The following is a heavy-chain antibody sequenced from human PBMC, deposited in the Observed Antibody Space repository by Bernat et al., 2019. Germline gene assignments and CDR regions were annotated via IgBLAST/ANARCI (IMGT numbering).Heavy chain of an antibody. V-gene: IGHV3-23*01. D-gene: IGHD1-1*01. CDR2: ISDEGGDT. Sequence: EVQLLESGGGLVQPGGSLRLSCAASGFTFSSYAMTWVRQAPGKGLEWVSIISDEGGDTYYADSVKGRFTISRDNSRDTLYLQMNGLRAEDTALYYCAKGMAVYGPTTRVVDYWGQGTLVTGSS. CDR1: GFTFSSYA. CDR3: AKGMAVYGPTTRVVDY. J-gene: IGHJ4*02.